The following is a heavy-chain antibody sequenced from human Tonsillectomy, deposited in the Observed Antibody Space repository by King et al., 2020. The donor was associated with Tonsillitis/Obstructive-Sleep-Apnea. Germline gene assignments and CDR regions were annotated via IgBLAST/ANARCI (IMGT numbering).Heavy chain of an antibody. CDR3: VRLPEGGRRNALHY. CDR1: GYTFTAFW. CDR2: IYPLDSDT. V-gene: IGHV5-51*01. J-gene: IGHJ4*02. D-gene: IGHD1-14*01. Sequence: QLVQSGAEVKKPGESLRISCKGSGYTFTAFWIGWVRQMPGKGLEWMGLIYPLDSDTTYSPSFQGQVPISADESSNTAYLQWSSLQASDTAMYYCVRLPEGGRRNALHYWGQGTLVTVSS.